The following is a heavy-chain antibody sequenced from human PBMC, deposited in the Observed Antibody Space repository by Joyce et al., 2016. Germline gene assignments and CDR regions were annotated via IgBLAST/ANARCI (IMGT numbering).Heavy chain of an antibody. CDR2: IVHTGYT. V-gene: IGHV4-30-2*01. D-gene: IGHD2-2*03. CDR3: ARDGWSDWQNDGFDI. CDR1: GGFINGVDYS. J-gene: IGHJ3*02. Sequence: QLQLQESGSGLVRSSETLSLTCTVSGGFINGVDYSWNWIRQPPGKGLEWIGHIVHTGYTTYNPALKSRVTILVDTSKNQFSLKLSSVTAADTALYYCARDGWSDWQNDGFDIWGQGTMVTVAS.